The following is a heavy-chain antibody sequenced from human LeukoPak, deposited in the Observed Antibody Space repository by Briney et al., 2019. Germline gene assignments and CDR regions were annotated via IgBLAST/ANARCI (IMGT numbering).Heavy chain of an antibody. CDR2: ISSSSSSI. V-gene: IGHV3-21*04. Sequence: PGGSLRLSCAASGFTFSSYSMNWVRQAPGKGLEWVSSISSSSSSIYYADSVKGRFTISRDNAKNSLYLQMNSLRAEDTAVFYCAKDRAWLQFWSWGQGTLVTVSS. CDR1: GFTFSSYS. D-gene: IGHD5-18*01. CDR3: AKDRAWLQFWS. J-gene: IGHJ4*02.